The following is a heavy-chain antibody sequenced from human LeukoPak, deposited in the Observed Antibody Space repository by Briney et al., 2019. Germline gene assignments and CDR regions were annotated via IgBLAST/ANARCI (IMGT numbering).Heavy chain of an antibody. CDR1: GFTFSSYG. CDR3: AKDRRYSGYDFFSVFDY. CDR2: IRYDGSNK. Sequence: GGSLRLSCAASGFTFSSYGMHWVRQAPGKGLEWVAFIRYDGSNKYYADSVKGRFTISRDNSKNTLYLQMNSLRAEDTAVYYCAKDRRYSGYDFFSVFDYWGQGTLVTVSS. J-gene: IGHJ4*02. V-gene: IGHV3-30*02. D-gene: IGHD5-12*01.